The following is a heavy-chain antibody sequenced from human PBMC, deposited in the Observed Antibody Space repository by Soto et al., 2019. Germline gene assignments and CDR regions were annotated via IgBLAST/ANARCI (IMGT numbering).Heavy chain of an antibody. V-gene: IGHV4-59*08. CDR1: GGSISNYY. D-gene: IGHD5-18*01. J-gene: IGHJ4*02. CDR2: IYYSGST. Sequence: PSETLSLTCIVSGGSISNYYWSWIRQPPGKGLEWIGYIYYSGSTNYNPSLTSRVTISVDTSKNQFSLKLSSVTAADTAVYYCARHRYSYGVYYFDYWGQGTLVPSPQ. CDR3: ARHRYSYGVYYFDY.